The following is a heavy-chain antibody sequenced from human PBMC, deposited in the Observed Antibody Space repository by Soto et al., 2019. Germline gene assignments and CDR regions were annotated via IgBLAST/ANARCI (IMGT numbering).Heavy chain of an antibody. J-gene: IGHJ4*02. CDR2: IRATAGTT. D-gene: IGHD5-12*01. V-gene: IGHV3-23*01. CDR1: GFTFNSFA. CDR3: ARGGSTSYFAY. Sequence: EVQLLESGGGLVQPGGSLRLSCAASGFTFNSFAMTWVRQAPGKGLEWVSTIRATAGTTFYADSVKGRFTISRDNSKNTLDLQMNSLGSDDTAVYYCARGGSTSYFAYWGQGALVTVSS.